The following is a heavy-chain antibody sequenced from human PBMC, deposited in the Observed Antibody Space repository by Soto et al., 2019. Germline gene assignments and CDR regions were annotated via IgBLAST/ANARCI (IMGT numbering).Heavy chain of an antibody. D-gene: IGHD1-1*01. Sequence: SETLSLTCAVSGGSISSGGYSWSWIRQPPGKGLEWIGYIYHSGSTYYNPSLKSRVTISVDRSKNQFSLKLSSATAADTAVYYCARGGWTHWFDYWGQGTLVTVSS. V-gene: IGHV4-30-2*01. CDR1: GGSISSGGYS. CDR3: ARGGWTHWFDY. CDR2: IYHSGST. J-gene: IGHJ4*02.